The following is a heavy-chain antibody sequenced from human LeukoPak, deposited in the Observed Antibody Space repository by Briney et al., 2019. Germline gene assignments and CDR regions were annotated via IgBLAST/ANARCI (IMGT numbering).Heavy chain of an antibody. J-gene: IGHJ4*02. CDR3: ASATVPATAIFDY. CDR1: GGSISSSSYY. D-gene: IGHD2-21*02. V-gene: IGHV4-39*07. CDR2: IYYSGST. Sequence: PSETLSLTCTVSGGSISSSSYYWGWIRQPPGKGLEWIESIYYSGSTYYNPSLKSRITISVDTSKNQFSLKLSSVTAADTAVYYCASATVPATAIFDYWGQGTLVTVSS.